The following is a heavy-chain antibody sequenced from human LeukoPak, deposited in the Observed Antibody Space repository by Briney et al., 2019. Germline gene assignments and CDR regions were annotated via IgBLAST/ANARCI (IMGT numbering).Heavy chain of an antibody. CDR1: GFTFSSYS. V-gene: IGHV3-48*01. J-gene: IGHJ4*02. D-gene: IGHD6-13*01. Sequence: GGSLRLSCAASGFTFSSYSMNWVRQAPGKGLEWVSYISSSSSTIYYADSVKGRFTISRDNAKNSLYLQMNSLRAEDTAVYYCARDSSSWYHGFDYWGQGTLVTVSS. CDR3: ARDSSSWYHGFDY. CDR2: ISSSSSTI.